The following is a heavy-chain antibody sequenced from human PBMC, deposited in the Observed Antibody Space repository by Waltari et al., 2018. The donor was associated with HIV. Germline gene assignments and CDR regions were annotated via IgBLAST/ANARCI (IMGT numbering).Heavy chain of an antibody. V-gene: IGHV3-74*01. D-gene: IGHD2-21*01. CDR1: GFTVISYW. Sequence: EVQLVESGGGSVQPGGSLRLSCAASGFTVISYWMLWVRHVLGKGLVWDLRINIDGSSTSSADSVKGRFTISRDNANITLYLQMNSLRAEDTVMYYCTRGNCHAFDLWGQGTMVTVSS. CDR3: TRGNCHAFDL. J-gene: IGHJ3*01. CDR2: INIDGSST.